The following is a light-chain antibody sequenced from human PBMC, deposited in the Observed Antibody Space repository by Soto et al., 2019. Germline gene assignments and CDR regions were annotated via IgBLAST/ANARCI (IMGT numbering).Light chain of an antibody. CDR2: RNN. CDR3: ASWDDGLTGHV. J-gene: IGLJ1*01. Sequence: SVLTQPPSASGTPGQRVTISCSGSNSNIGRNTVNWYQQLPGTAPKLLIYRNNQRPSGVPDRFSGSKSGTSASLAISGLQSDDESDYYCASWDDGLTGHVFGTGTKVTVL. V-gene: IGLV1-44*01. CDR1: NSNIGRNT.